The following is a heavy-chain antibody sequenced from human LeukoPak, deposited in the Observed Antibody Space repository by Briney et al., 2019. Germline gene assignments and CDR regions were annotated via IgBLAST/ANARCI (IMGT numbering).Heavy chain of an antibody. Sequence: ASVKVSCKASGYTFTGYYMHWVRQAPGQGLEWMGWINPNSGGTNYAQKFQGRVTMTRDTSISTAYMELSRLRSDDTAVYYCARIVDFWSGYSPFDYWGQGTLVTVSS. CDR3: ARIVDFWSGYSPFDY. CDR1: GYTFTGYY. D-gene: IGHD3-3*01. CDR2: INPNSGGT. V-gene: IGHV1-2*02. J-gene: IGHJ4*02.